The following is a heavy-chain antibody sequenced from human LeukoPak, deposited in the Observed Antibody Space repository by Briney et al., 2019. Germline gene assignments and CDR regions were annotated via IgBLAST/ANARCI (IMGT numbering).Heavy chain of an antibody. D-gene: IGHD3-3*01. CDR3: ARGVLQWFYLYY. CDR1: GFAFSSYW. J-gene: IGHJ4*02. Sequence: PGGSLRLSCAASGFAFSSYWMTWVRQAPGKGLEWVASLNPDGSEKYYVDSVKGRFTISRDNAENSLYLQMNSLGAEDTAVYYCARGVLQWFYLYYWGQGALVTVSS. V-gene: IGHV3-7*05. CDR2: LNPDGSEK.